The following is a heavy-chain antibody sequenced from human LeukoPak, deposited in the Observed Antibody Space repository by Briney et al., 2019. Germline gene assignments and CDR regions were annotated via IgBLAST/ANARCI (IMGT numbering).Heavy chain of an antibody. CDR3: ARSLGLNQLLSKGPKPRDYYYYGMDV. CDR2: IIPIFGTA. D-gene: IGHD2-2*01. Sequence: GASVKVSCKASVGTFSSYAISWVRQALGQGREWMGGIIPIFGTANYAQKFQGRVTITADESTSTGYMELSSLRSEDTAVYYCARSLGLNQLLSKGPKPRDYYYYGMDVWGQGTTVTVSS. CDR1: VGTFSSYA. V-gene: IGHV1-69*13. J-gene: IGHJ6*02.